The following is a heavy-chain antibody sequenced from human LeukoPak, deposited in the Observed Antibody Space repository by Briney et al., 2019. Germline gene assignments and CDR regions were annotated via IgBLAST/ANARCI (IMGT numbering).Heavy chain of an antibody. J-gene: IGHJ4*02. CDR2: IKSKSDGETT. D-gene: IGHD1-1*01. V-gene: IGHV3-15*01. CDR3: TTSPHYKWHDVGETRPVDY. CDR1: GFTFTHAW. Sequence: KTGGSLRLSCAASGFTFTHAWMTWVRQAPGKGLEWVGRIKSKSDGETTDYAAPLKDRFIISRDDSKDILYLQMNSLKTGDTAVYFCTTSPHYKWHDVGETRPVDYWGQGTLVSVSS.